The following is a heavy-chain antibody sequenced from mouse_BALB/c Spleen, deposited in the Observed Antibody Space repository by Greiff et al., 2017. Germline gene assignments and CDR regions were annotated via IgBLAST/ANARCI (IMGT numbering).Heavy chain of an antibody. V-gene: IGHV1S81*02. CDR3: ARREGYFDY. Sequence: QVQLQQSGAELVKPGASVKLSCKASGYTFTSYWMHWVKQRPGQGLEWIGEINPSNGRTNYNEKFKSKATLTVDKSSSTAYMQLSSLTSEDSAVYYCARREGYFDYWGQGTTLTVSS. J-gene: IGHJ2*01. CDR1: GYTFTSYW. CDR2: INPSNGRT.